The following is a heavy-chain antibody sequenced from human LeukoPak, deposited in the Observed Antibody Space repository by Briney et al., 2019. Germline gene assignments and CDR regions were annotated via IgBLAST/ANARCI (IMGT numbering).Heavy chain of an antibody. CDR1: GYTFTGYY. CDR2: INPNSGGT. J-gene: IGHJ4*02. Sequence: ASVKVSCKASGYTFTGYYMHWVRQAPGQGLGWMGWINPNSGGTNYAQKFRGRVTMTRDTSISTACMELSRLRSDDTAVYYCARIPIVVVPAGDYWGQGTLVTVSS. D-gene: IGHD2-2*01. CDR3: ARIPIVVVPAGDY. V-gene: IGHV1-2*02.